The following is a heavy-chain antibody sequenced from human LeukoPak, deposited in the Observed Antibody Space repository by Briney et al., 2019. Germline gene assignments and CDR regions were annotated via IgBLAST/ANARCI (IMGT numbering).Heavy chain of an antibody. CDR1: GFTVSDNY. J-gene: IGHJ4*02. CDR2: IYRGGDT. D-gene: IGHD1-26*01. CDR3: ARASYLLGALRD. V-gene: IGHV3-53*01. Sequence: GSLRLSCAASGFTVSDNYMSWGRQAPGEGLGWVSVIYRGGDTYYADSVKGRFAISRDNSKNTLYLQMNSLRAEDTAVYYCARASYLLGALRDWGQGTLVIVS.